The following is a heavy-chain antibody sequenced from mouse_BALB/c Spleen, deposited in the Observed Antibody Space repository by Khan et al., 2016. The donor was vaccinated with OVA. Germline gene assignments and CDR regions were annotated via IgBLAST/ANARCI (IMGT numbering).Heavy chain of an antibody. CDR1: GYTFTSYT. V-gene: IGHV1-4*01. CDR2: INPSNGYT. Sequence: QVQLKQSGAELARPGASVKMSCKASGYTFTSYTIHWIKERPGQGLEWIGYINPSNGYTNYNQKFKDKATLTTDKSSTTAYLQLSSLTSDDSVVYNCVRDGAYHRNDGWVAYWGQGTLVTVSA. CDR3: VRDGAYHRNDGWVAY. D-gene: IGHD2-14*01. J-gene: IGHJ3*01.